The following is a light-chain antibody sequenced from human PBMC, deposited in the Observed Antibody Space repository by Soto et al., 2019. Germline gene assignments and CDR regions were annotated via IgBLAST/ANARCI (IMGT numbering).Light chain of an antibody. J-gene: IGKJ1*01. Sequence: DIQMTQSPSSLSASVGVRVTVTVRASQSIGNYFNWYRQKPGKAPQLLIYAASNFQTGVSSRFSGSGYGADFTLTISSLQRDDFATYYCQQTYNFPYTFGKGTKVDI. CDR1: QSIGNY. CDR2: AAS. V-gene: IGKV1-39*01. CDR3: QQTYNFPYT.